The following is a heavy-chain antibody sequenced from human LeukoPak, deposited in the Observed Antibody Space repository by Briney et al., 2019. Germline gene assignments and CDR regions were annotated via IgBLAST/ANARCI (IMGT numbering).Heavy chain of an antibody. CDR2: ISSSSSYI. Sequence: GGSLRLSCAASGFTFSSYSMNWVRQAPGKGLEWVSSISSSSSYIYYADSVKGRFTISRDNAKNSLYLQMNSLRAEDTAAYYCARDRNTKNIVVVPAAIWGQGTLVTVSS. D-gene: IGHD2-2*02. CDR3: ARDRNTKNIVVVPAAI. J-gene: IGHJ4*02. V-gene: IGHV3-21*01. CDR1: GFTFSSYS.